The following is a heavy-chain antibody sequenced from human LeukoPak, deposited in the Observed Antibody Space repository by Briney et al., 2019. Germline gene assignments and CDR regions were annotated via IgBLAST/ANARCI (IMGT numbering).Heavy chain of an antibody. CDR2: INHSGST. Sequence: SETLTLTCAVYGGSFSGYYWSWIRQPPGKGLEWIGEINHSGSTNYNPSLKSRVTISVDTSKNQFSLKLSSVTAADTAVYYCARGEAIVVVVAATRKNYFDYWGQGTLVTVSS. J-gene: IGHJ4*02. CDR1: GGSFSGYY. V-gene: IGHV4-34*01. CDR3: ARGEAIVVVVAATRKNYFDY. D-gene: IGHD2-15*01.